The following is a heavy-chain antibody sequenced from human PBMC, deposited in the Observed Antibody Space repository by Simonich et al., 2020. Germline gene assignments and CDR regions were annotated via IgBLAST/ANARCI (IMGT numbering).Heavy chain of an antibody. CDR3: ARGGVQYYYYYMDV. D-gene: IGHD3-3*01. CDR1: GYTFTGYY. Sequence: QVQLVQSGAEVKKPGASVKVSCKASGYTFTGYYMHWVRQAPGQWLEWMGWINPNRGGTNYAQKFQGRGTMTRDTSISTSYMELSRLRSDDTAVYYCARGGVQYYYYYMDVWGKGTTVTVSS. V-gene: IGHV1-2*02. CDR2: INPNRGGT. J-gene: IGHJ6*03.